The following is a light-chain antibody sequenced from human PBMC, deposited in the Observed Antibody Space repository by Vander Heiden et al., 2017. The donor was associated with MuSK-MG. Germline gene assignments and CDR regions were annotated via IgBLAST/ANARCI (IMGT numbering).Light chain of an antibody. CDR3: QQSDSTPGYT. V-gene: IGKV1-39*01. CDR1: QSISSY. Sequence: DIQMTQSPSSLSASVGDRVTITCRASQSISSYLNWYQQKPGKAPKLLIYAASSLQSGVPSRFSGSGYGTDFTLTISSLHPEDFASYYCQQSDSTPGYTFGHGTKLEIK. J-gene: IGKJ2*01. CDR2: AAS.